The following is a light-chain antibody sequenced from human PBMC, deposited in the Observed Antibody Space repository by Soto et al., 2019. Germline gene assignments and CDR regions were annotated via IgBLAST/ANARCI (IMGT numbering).Light chain of an antibody. J-gene: IGKJ1*01. CDR1: QSISSW. Sequence: DIPMTQSPSTLSASVGDRVTITCRASQSISSWLAWYQQKPGKDTKLLLYDASSLESGVRSRFSGSGSGTEFTLTISGQHPDDFATYYCQQYNRWTFGQGTKVEIK. CDR3: QQYNRWT. V-gene: IGKV1-5*01. CDR2: DAS.